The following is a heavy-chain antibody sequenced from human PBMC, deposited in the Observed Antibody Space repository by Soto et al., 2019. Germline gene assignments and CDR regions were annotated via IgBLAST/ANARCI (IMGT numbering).Heavy chain of an antibody. J-gene: IGHJ4*02. V-gene: IGHV3-74*01. D-gene: IGHD3-10*01. CDR2: INDDGIST. CDR3: TRGPRPISTGTGAY. CDR1: GFTFSMYW. Sequence: GGSLRLSCAASGFTFSMYWMHWVRQVPGKGPEWVSRINDDGISTNYADSVKGRFTISRDNVNDNLYLQMNNLRAEDSGLYYCTRGPRPISTGTGAYWGQGTQVTVSS.